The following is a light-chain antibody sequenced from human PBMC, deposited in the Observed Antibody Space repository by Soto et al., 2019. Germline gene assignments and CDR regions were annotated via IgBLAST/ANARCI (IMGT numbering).Light chain of an antibody. CDR3: QQYDNWPLT. J-gene: IGKJ4*01. V-gene: IGKV3-15*01. Sequence: ETVMTQSPAILSVSPGERATLSCRASQSLSSTLAWYQQRPGQAPRLLIYGASTRATGIPARFSGSGSGTEFTLTISSLQSEDFAVYYCQQYDNWPLTFGGGTKVEIK. CDR2: GAS. CDR1: QSLSST.